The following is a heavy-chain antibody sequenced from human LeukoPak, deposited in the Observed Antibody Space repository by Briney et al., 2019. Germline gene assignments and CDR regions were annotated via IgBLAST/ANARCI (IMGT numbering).Heavy chain of an antibody. CDR1: GGSISSSSYY. CDR3: ARLSGSPDY. CDR2: IYYSGST. J-gene: IGHJ4*02. Sequence: SETLSLTCTVSGGSISSSSYYWGWIRQPPGKGLEWIGSIYYSGSTYYNPSLKSRVTISVDTSKNQFSLKLSSVTAADTAVYYCARLSGSPDYWGQGTLVTVSS. D-gene: IGHD1-26*01. V-gene: IGHV4-39*01.